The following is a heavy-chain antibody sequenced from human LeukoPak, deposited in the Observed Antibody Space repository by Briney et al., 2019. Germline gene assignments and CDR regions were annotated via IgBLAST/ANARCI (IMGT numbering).Heavy chain of an antibody. V-gene: IGHV3-33*01. CDR1: GFTFSSYG. Sequence: GGSLRLSCAASGFTFSSYGMHWVRQAPGKGLEWVAGIWYDGSNKYYADSVKGRFTISRDNSKNTLYLQMNSLRAEDTAVYYCARFGTRCSSTSCYRNDAFDIWGQGTMVTVSS. CDR3: ARFGTRCSSTSCYRNDAFDI. D-gene: IGHD2-2*01. CDR2: IWYDGSNK. J-gene: IGHJ3*02.